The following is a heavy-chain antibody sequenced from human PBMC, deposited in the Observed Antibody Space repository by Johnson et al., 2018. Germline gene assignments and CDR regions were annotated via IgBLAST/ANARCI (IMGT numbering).Heavy chain of an antibody. CDR3: ARIITMIVVAPFDL. J-gene: IGHJ2*01. CDR1: GFTFSSYW. CDR2: IKQDGREK. Sequence: VQLVQSGGGVVQPGRSLRLSCAASGFTFSSYWMSWVRQAPGKGLEWVANIKQDGREKYYVDSVKGRFTISRDNAKNSLYLQMNSLRAEDTAVYYCARIITMIVVAPFDLWGRGTLVTVTS. V-gene: IGHV3-7*01. D-gene: IGHD3-22*01.